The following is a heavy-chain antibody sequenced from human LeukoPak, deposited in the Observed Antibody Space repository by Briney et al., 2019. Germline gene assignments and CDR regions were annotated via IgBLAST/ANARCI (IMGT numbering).Heavy chain of an antibody. Sequence: ASVKVSCKASGYTFTGYYMHWVRQAPGQGLEWMGWINPNSGGTNYAQKFQGRVTMTRDTSISTAYMELSRLRSDGTAVYYCARDRYIPAAGNARVQRPPIDYWGQGTLVTVSS. CDR1: GYTFTGYY. CDR3: ARDRYIPAAGNARVQRPPIDY. J-gene: IGHJ4*02. V-gene: IGHV1-2*02. CDR2: INPNSGGT. D-gene: IGHD6-13*01.